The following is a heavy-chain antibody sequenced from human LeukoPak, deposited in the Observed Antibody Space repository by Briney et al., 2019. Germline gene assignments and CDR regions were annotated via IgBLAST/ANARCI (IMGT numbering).Heavy chain of an antibody. CDR3: ARVWEDDYVWGTESPAYYYYYGMDV. J-gene: IGHJ6*02. D-gene: IGHD3-16*01. CDR2: IYSGGST. V-gene: IGHV3-53*01. CDR1: GFTVSSNY. Sequence: TGGSLRLSCAASGFTVSSNYMSWVRQAPGKGLEWVSVIYSGGSTYYADSVKGRFTISRDNSKNTLYLQMNSLRAEDTAVYYCARVWEDDYVWGTESPAYYYYYGMDVWGQGTTVTVSS.